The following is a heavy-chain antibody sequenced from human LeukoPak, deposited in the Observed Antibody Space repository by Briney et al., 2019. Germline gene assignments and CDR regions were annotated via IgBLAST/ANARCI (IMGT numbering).Heavy chain of an antibody. CDR2: ISSGSSAI. CDR3: ARGHTAVTRHFDF. V-gene: IGHV3-21*01. J-gene: IGHJ4*02. D-gene: IGHD4-17*01. Sequence: GGSLRLSCEASGFTFTTYSMTWVRQAPGKGLEWVSIISSGSSAIFSADALKGRFTISRDDAKSLLYLDMNSLRAEDTAVYYCARGHTAVTRHFDFWGQGTLVTVSS. CDR1: GFTFTTYS.